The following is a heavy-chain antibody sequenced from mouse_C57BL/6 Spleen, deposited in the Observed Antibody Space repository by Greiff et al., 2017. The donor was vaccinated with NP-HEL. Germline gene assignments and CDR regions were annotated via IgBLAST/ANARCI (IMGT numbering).Heavy chain of an antibody. V-gene: IGHV1-50*01. D-gene: IGHD2-2*01. Sequence: QLQQSGAELVKPGASVKLSCKASGYTFTSYWMQWVKQRPGQGLEWIGEIDPSDSYTNYNQKFKGKATLTVDTSPSTAYMQLSSLTSEDSAVYYCARAGGYDGAYWGQGTLVTVSA. CDR2: IDPSDSYT. CDR3: ARAGGYDGAY. J-gene: IGHJ3*01. CDR1: GYTFTSYW.